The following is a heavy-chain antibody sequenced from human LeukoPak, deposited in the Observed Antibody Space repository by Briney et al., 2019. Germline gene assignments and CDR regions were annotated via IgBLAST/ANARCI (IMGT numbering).Heavy chain of an antibody. V-gene: IGHV3-23*01. CDR3: ATSTVAKYDY. Sequence: GGPLRFSCEASGLTFINFAMTWVRKAPGKGLEWVSAISGSGDSTFNADSVKGRFTISRDNSKNTLYLQMNSLRAEDTALYYCATSTVAKYDYWGQGTLVAVSS. CDR2: ISGSGDST. J-gene: IGHJ4*02. D-gene: IGHD4-11*01. CDR1: GLTFINFA.